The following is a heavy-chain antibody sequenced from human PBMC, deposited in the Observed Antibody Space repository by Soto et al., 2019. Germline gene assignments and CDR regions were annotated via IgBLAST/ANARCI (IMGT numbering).Heavy chain of an antibody. Sequence: ASVKVSCKASGYTFTGYYMHWVRQAPGQGLEWMGWINPNSGGTNYAQTFQGRVTMTRDTSISTAYMELSRLRSDDTAVYYCARGAQLVERWLVRGGWYYGMDVWGQGTTVTVSS. CDR2: INPNSGGT. D-gene: IGHD6-19*01. V-gene: IGHV1-2*02. J-gene: IGHJ6*02. CDR1: GYTFTGYY. CDR3: ARGAQLVERWLVRGGWYYGMDV.